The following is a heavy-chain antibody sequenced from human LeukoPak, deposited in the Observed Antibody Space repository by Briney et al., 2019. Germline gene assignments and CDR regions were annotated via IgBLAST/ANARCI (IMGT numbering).Heavy chain of an antibody. D-gene: IGHD1-26*01. CDR2: VYSTGST. Sequence: PSETLSLTCTVSGGSFSSYYWSWVRQPAGKGLEWIGRVYSTGSTHYNPSLESRVTVSVDTSKDQISLKLSSVTAADTAVYYCARAPSSGATYFDYWGQGSLVTVSS. V-gene: IGHV4-4*07. CDR1: GGSFSSYY. J-gene: IGHJ4*02. CDR3: ARAPSSGATYFDY.